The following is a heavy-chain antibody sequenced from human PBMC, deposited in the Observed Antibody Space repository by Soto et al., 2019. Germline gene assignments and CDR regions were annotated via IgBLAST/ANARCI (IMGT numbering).Heavy chain of an antibody. D-gene: IGHD3-10*01. Sequence: ASVKVSCKASGYTFTSYAMHWVRQAPGQRLEWMGWINAGNGNTKYSQKFQGRVTITRDTSASTAYMELSSLRSEDTAVYYCARDYYYGSGSPDEYYYYGMDVWGQGTTVTVSS. V-gene: IGHV1-3*01. CDR3: ARDYYYGSGSPDEYYYYGMDV. J-gene: IGHJ6*02. CDR1: GYTFTSYA. CDR2: INAGNGNT.